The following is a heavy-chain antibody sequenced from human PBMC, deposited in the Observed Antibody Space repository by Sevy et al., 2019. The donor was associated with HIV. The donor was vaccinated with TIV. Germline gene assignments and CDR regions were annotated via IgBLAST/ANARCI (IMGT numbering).Heavy chain of an antibody. CDR1: GFTFGDYA. CDR2: IKQDGSEK. CDR3: AREVEMATITEGY. Sequence: GGSLRLSCTASGFTFGDYAMSWVRQAPGKGLEWVANIKQDGSEKYYVDSVKGRFTISRDNAKNSLYLQMNSLRAEDTAVYYCAREVEMATITEGYWGQGTLVTVSS. J-gene: IGHJ4*02. V-gene: IGHV3-7*03. D-gene: IGHD5-12*01.